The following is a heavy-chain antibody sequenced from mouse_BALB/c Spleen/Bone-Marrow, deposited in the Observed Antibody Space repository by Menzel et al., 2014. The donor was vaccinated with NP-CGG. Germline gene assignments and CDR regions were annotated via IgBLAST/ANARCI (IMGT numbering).Heavy chain of an antibody. Sequence: EVQVVESGGGLVQPGGSLRLSCATSGFTFTDYYMSWVRQPPGKALEWLGFIRNKANGYTTEYSASVKGRFTISRDNSQSILYLQMNTLRAEVSATYYCARGAYGNYFAWFAYWGQGTLVTVSA. CDR2: IRNKANGYTT. D-gene: IGHD2-1*01. V-gene: IGHV7-3*02. CDR3: ARGAYGNYFAWFAY. CDR1: GFTFTDYY. J-gene: IGHJ3*01.